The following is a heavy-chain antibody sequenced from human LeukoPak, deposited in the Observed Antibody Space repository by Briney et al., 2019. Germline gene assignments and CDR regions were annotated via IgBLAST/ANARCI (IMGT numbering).Heavy chain of an antibody. CDR3: ASWDAFDI. V-gene: IGHV4-34*01. Sequence: ASETLSLTSAVYGGSFSGYYWSWIRQPPGKGLEWIGEINHSGSTNYNPSLKSRVTISVDTSKNQLSLKLSSVTAADTAVYYCASWDAFDIWGQGTMVTVSS. J-gene: IGHJ3*02. CDR2: INHSGST. CDR1: GGSFSGYY.